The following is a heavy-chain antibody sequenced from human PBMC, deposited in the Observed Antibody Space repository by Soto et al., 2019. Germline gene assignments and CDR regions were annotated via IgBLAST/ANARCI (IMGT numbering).Heavy chain of an antibody. CDR1: GGSFSGYY. V-gene: IGHV4-34*01. Sequence: QVQLQQWGAGLLTPSETLSLTCAVYGGSFSGYYWSWIRQPPGKGLEWIGEINHSGSTNYNPSLKSRVTISVDTSKNQFSLKLSSVTAADTAVYYCARASSFDYWGQGTLVTVSS. CDR3: ARASSFDY. CDR2: INHSGST. J-gene: IGHJ4*02. D-gene: IGHD6-6*01.